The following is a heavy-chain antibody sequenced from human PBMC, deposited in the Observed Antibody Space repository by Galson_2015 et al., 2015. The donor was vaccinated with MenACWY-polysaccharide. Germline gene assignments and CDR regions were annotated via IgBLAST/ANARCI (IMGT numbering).Heavy chain of an antibody. CDR1: GFTFSNYM. J-gene: IGHJ4*02. Sequence: SLRLSCAASGFTFSNYMMTWVRQAPGKGLEWVATVAASGGGTYYADSVKGRFTISRDTSANMLYLHMSSLRAEDTAVFYCAGDDYYDPSMFFFRGQGTLVTVSS. D-gene: IGHD3-22*01. CDR3: AGDDYYDPSMFFF. CDR2: VAASGGGT. V-gene: IGHV3-23*01.